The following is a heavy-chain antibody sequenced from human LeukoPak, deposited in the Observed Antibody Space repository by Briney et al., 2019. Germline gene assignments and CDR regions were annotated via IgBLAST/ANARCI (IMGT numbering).Heavy chain of an antibody. CDR2: MSAYNGNT. J-gene: IGHJ6*03. D-gene: IGHD3-10*01. V-gene: IGHV1-18*01. CDR1: GYTFTSYG. CDR3: ARRGGAKTYYYGSGSSVDYYYHMHL. Sequence: ASVELSCKASGYTFTSYGISWVRHAPGQGLEWMGWMSAYNGNTNYAQKLQGRVTMTTDTSTSTAYMELRSLRSDDTAVYYCARRGGAKTYYYGSGSSVDYYYHMHLWAKETTVPVSS.